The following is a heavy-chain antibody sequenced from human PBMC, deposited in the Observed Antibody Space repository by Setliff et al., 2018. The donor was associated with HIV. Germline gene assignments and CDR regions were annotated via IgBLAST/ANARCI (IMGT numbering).Heavy chain of an antibody. D-gene: IGHD3-10*02. CDR1: GYTFTNNF. CDR2: INPSDGVT. Sequence: ASVKVSCKASGYTFTNNFIHWVRQAPGQGLEWMAVINPSDGVTDYSENFQGRVIVTSDTSTSTVSMDLMSLTSEDTAVSYCAREDHVAPAGPKLANYFDFWGQGTLVTVSS. V-gene: IGHV1-46*01. J-gene: IGHJ4*02. CDR3: AREDHVAPAGPKLANYFDF.